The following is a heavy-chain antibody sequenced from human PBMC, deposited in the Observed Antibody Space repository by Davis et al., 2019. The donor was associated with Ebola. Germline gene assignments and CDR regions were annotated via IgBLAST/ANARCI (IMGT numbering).Heavy chain of an antibody. Sequence: PGGSLRLSCAASGFTFSDYYMSWIRQAPGKGLKWVANIKQDGSEKYYVDSVKGRFTISRDNAKNSLYLQMNSLRAEDTAVYYCARDPFITTVTTDWYFDLWGRGTLVTVSS. CDR2: IKQDGSEK. CDR1: GFTFSDYY. J-gene: IGHJ2*01. V-gene: IGHV3-7*01. CDR3: ARDPFITTVTTDWYFDL. D-gene: IGHD4-17*01.